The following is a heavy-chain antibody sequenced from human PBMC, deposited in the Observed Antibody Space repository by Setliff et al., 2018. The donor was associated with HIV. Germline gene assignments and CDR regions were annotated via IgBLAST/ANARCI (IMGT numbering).Heavy chain of an antibody. CDR3: ARGGRGFHDGYTLYYYYMDV. Sequence: ASVKVSCKASGYTFTSYGISWVRQAPGQGLEWMGWISAYNGNTNYAQKLQGRVTFTTDTSTSTAYMELRSLRSDDTAVYYCARGGRGFHDGYTLYYYYMDVWGKGTTVTVSS. CDR1: GYTFTSYG. CDR2: ISAYNGNT. J-gene: IGHJ6*03. D-gene: IGHD5-18*01. V-gene: IGHV1-18*01.